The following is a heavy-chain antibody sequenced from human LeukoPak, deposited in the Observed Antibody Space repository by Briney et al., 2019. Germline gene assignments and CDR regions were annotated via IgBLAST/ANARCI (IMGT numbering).Heavy chain of an antibody. D-gene: IGHD1-1*01. CDR1: GGSISSYY. V-gene: IGHV4-59*08. Sequence: SETLSLTCTVSGGSISSYYWSWIRQPPGKGLEWIGYIYYSGSTNYNPSLKSRVTISVDTSKNQFSLKLSSVTAADAAVYYCASRMAGTTQIFDYWGQGTLVTVSS. J-gene: IGHJ4*02. CDR3: ASRMAGTTQIFDY. CDR2: IYYSGST.